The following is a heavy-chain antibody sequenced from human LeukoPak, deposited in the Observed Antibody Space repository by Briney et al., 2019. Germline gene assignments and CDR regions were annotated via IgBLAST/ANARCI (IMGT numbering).Heavy chain of an antibody. J-gene: IGHJ4*02. Sequence: QAGGSLRLSCAASGFTFSSYWMHWVRQAPGKGLMWVSRIKSDGSSTSYADSVKGRFTISRDNAKNTLYLQMNSLRAEDTAVFYCARVGQAGYVGYPLDYRGQGTLVTVSS. CDR1: GFTFSSYW. CDR3: ARVGQAGYVGYPLDY. D-gene: IGHD5-12*01. V-gene: IGHV3-74*01. CDR2: IKSDGSST.